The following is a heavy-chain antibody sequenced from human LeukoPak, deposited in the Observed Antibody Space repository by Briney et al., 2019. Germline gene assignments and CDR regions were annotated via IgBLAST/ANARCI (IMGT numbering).Heavy chain of an antibody. D-gene: IGHD3-10*01. CDR3: AKPSTMVRGVIGVYYFDY. CDR1: GFTFSSYA. J-gene: IGHJ4*02. CDR2: ISGSGGST. V-gene: IGHV3-23*01. Sequence: GGSLRLSCAASGFTFSSYAMSWVRQAPGKGLEWVSAISGSGGSTYYADSVKGRFTISRDNSKNTLYLQMNSLRAEDTAVYYCAKPSTMVRGVIGVYYFDYWGQGTLVTVSS.